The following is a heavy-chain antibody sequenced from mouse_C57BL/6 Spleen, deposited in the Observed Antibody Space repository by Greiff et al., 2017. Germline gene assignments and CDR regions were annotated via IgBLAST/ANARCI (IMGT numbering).Heavy chain of an antibody. CDR1: GYAFSSSW. CDR2: IYPGDGDT. D-gene: IGHD2-4*01. V-gene: IGHV1-82*01. Sequence: VQGVESGPELVKPGASVKISCKASGYAFSSSWMNWVKQRPGKGLEWIGRIYPGDGDTNYNGKFKGKATLTADKSSSTAYMQLSSLTSEDSAVYFCAREDYDRNYWGQGTTLTVSS. J-gene: IGHJ2*01. CDR3: AREDYDRNY.